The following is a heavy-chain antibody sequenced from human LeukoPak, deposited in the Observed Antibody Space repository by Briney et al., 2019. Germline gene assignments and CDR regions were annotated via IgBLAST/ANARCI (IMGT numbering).Heavy chain of an antibody. CDR2: INHSGST. CDR3: ARGAFSYYDFWSGPLDWFDP. V-gene: IGHV4-34*01. CDR1: GGSISSYY. Sequence: SETLSLTCTVSGGSISSYYWSWIRQPPGKGLEWIGEINHSGSTNYNPSLKSRVTISVDTSKNQFSLKLSSVTAADTAVYYCARGAFSYYDFWSGPLDWFDPWGRGTLVTVSS. D-gene: IGHD3-3*01. J-gene: IGHJ5*02.